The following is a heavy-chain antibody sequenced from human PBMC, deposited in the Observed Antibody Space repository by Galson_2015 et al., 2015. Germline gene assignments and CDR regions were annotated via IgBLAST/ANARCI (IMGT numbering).Heavy chain of an antibody. Sequence: SVKVSCKAFGYTFIKSDISWVRQAPGQGLEWMGWISTYNGHTNFAQKFHDRVILTTDTSTTTAYMELRSLRSDDTAMYYCARDYYYDGSNYSGAAFDVWGQGTMVTVSS. CDR3: ARDYYYDGSNYSGAAFDV. CDR2: ISTYNGHT. D-gene: IGHD3-22*01. V-gene: IGHV1-18*04. CDR1: GYTFIKSD. J-gene: IGHJ3*01.